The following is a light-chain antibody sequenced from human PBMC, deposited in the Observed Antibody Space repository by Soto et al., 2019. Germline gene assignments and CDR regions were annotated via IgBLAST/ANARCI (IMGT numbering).Light chain of an antibody. V-gene: IGLV2-8*01. CDR2: EVT. J-gene: IGLJ2*01. CDR1: SSDVGAF. CDR3: NSYAGSNNLV. Sequence: ALTQPPSASGSPGQSVTISCTGTSSDVGAFVSWYQQHPGRAPKLLIYEVTERPSGVPDRFSGSKSGNTASLTVSGLQAEDEADYYCNSYAGSNNLVFGGGTKLTVL.